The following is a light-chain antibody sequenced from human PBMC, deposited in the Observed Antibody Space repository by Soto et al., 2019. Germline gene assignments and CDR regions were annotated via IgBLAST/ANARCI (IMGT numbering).Light chain of an antibody. CDR3: QQYDNLPFT. CDR1: QDINNY. Sequence: DIQMTQSPSSLSASVGDRVTITCQASQDINNYLNWYQQKPGKAPKLLIYDASNLETGVPSRFIGSGSGTDFTFTISSLQPEDIATYYCQQYDNLPFTFGPGTKVDIK. J-gene: IGKJ3*01. V-gene: IGKV1-33*01. CDR2: DAS.